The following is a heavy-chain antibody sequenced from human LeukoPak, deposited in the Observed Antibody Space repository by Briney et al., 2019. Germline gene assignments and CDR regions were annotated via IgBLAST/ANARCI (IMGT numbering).Heavy chain of an antibody. V-gene: IGHV3-21*01. CDR3: ASCSNTNCPRL. J-gene: IGHJ4*02. CDR1: GFTISSYD. D-gene: IGHD2-2*01. Sequence: GGSLRLSCAASGFTISSYDMNWVRQAPGKGLEWVSSITSSSGYVYYADSVRGRFTISRDNSRNSLALQMDSLRAEETAVYYCASCSNTNCPRLWGQGTLVTVSS. CDR2: ITSSSGYV.